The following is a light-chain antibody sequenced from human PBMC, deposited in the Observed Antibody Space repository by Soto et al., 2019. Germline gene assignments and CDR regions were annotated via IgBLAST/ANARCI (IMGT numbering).Light chain of an antibody. Sequence: DIQMTQSPSSLSASVGDRVTITCRARQSISSYLNWYQQKPGKAPKLLIYAASSLQSGVPSRFSGSGSGTDFTLTIRSLQPQDFATYYCQQSYRTPITFGQGTRVEI. CDR3: QQSYRTPIT. V-gene: IGKV1-39*01. CDR1: QSISSY. CDR2: AAS. J-gene: IGKJ5*01.